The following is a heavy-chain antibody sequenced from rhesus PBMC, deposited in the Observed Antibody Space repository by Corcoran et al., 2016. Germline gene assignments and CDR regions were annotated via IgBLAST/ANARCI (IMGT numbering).Heavy chain of an antibody. CDR1: GGSISSSNW. J-gene: IGHJ3*01. Sequence: QVQLQESGPAVVKPSETLSLTCAVSGGSISSSNWWSWLRQSPGKGLEWIGVIYGSGGSTEYNPSRKSRVTISKDTSKTQFSLKLSSVPAADTAVYYCASSIAGTTGAFDFWGQGLRVTVSS. CDR2: IYGSGGST. V-gene: IGHV4-93*01. CDR3: ASSIAGTTGAFDF. D-gene: IGHD1-20*01.